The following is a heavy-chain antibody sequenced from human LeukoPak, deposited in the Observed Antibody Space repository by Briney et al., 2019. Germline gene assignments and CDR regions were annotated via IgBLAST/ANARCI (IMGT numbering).Heavy chain of an antibody. Sequence: PGGSLRFSCAASGFTVSSNYMSWARQAPGKGLEWVSVIYSGGSTYYADSVKGRFTISRHNSKNTLYLQMNSLRAEDTAVYYCARGYYDSSGYYYYGLGNWGQGTLVTVSS. J-gene: IGHJ4*02. CDR2: IYSGGST. CDR1: GFTVSSNY. CDR3: ARGYYDSSGYYYYGLGN. V-gene: IGHV3-53*04. D-gene: IGHD3-22*01.